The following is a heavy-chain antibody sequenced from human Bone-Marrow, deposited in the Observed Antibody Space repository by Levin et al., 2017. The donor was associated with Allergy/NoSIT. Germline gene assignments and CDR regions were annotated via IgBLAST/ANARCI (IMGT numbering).Heavy chain of an antibody. CDR3: ARERYYYESSGFHYFDS. CDR1: GGSISSYY. J-gene: IGHJ4*02. Sequence: SETLSLTCTVSGGSISSYYWSWIRQPPGKGLEWIGYISYSGSTNYSPSLKSRVTISVDTSKSQFSLNLNSVTAADTAVYYCARERYYYESSGFHYFDSWGQGTLVTVSS. CDR2: ISYSGST. V-gene: IGHV4-59*01. D-gene: IGHD3-22*01.